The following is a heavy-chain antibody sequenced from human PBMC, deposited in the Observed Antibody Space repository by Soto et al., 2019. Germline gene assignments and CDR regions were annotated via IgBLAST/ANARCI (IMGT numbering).Heavy chain of an antibody. J-gene: IGHJ4*02. CDR1: GGSFSGYY. D-gene: IGHD6-13*01. CDR2: INHSGST. Sequence: SETLSLTCAVYGGSFSGYYWSWIRQPPGKGLEWIGEINHSGSTNYNPSLKSRVTISVDTSKNQFSVKLRSETAADTAVYYCARGILPGIAAAGAVDYRGQGTLVTVSS. V-gene: IGHV4-34*01. CDR3: ARGILPGIAAAGAVDY.